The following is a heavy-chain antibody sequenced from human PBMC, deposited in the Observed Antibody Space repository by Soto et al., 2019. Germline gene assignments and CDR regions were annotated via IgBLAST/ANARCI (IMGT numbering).Heavy chain of an antibody. V-gene: IGHV2-26*01. CDR1: GFSLGTATMG. Sequence: QVTLKESGPVLVKPTETLTLTCTVSGFSLGTATMGVSWIRQPPEKALEWLAHIFWNDEKSYSTSVKSRLTISKDTSKSQVVLTMTNVDPVDTATYYCARGYYDSSAYYLYFYFDFWGQGALVTVSS. J-gene: IGHJ4*02. D-gene: IGHD3-22*01. CDR2: IFWNDEK. CDR3: ARGYYDSSAYYLYFYFDF.